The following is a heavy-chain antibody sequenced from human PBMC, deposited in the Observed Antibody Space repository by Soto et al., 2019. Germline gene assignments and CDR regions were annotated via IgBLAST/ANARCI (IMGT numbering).Heavy chain of an antibody. CDR3: TKAHQVIRD. J-gene: IGHJ4*02. CDR1: GFTFSSYA. V-gene: IGHV3-23*01. Sequence: SLRLSFAASGFTFSSYAMSWVRQAPGKGLEWVSGISYSDGSTFYADSVKGRFTISRDNSKNTLFLQMNSLRAEDTAIYYCTKAHQVIRDWGQGTLVTVSS. CDR2: ISYSDGST.